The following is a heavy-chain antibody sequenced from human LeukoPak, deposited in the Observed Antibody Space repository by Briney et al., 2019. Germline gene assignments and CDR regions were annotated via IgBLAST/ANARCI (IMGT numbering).Heavy chain of an antibody. CDR1: GGTFSSYA. V-gene: IGHV1-69*04. Sequence: SVKVSCKASGGTFSSYAISWVRQAPGQGLERMGRIIPIVGIANYAQTLQGRVTITADKSTSTAYMELSSLRSEDTAVYYCASIAAADSPIDYWGQGTLVTVSS. CDR2: IIPIVGIA. D-gene: IGHD6-13*01. CDR3: ASIAAADSPIDY. J-gene: IGHJ4*02.